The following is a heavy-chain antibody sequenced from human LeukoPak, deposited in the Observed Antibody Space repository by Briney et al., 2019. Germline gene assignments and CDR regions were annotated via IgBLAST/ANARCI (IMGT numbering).Heavy chain of an antibody. CDR3: ARLVVSHGSGSYDY. J-gene: IGHJ4*02. CDR2: INPNSGGT. V-gene: IGHV1-2*02. Sequence: AAVKVSCKASGYTFTGYYVHWVRQAPGQGLEWMGWINPNSGGTKFPQSFQGRVTMTRDTSITTAYMELTRLTSDDTAVYYCARLVVSHGSGSYDYWGQGTLSPSPQ. CDR1: GYTFTGYY. D-gene: IGHD3-10*01.